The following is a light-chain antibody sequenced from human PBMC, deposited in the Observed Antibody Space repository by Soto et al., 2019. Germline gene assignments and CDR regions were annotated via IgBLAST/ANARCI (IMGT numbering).Light chain of an antibody. V-gene: IGLV2-14*03. Sequence: QSALTQPASVSGSPGQSITISCTGTSSDIGPFTFVSWYQQHPGKVPKLMIFDVNRRPSGVSDRFSGSKSGNTASLTISGLQAEDEGDYYCSSYTSSSTHVFGSGTKVTVL. CDR1: SSDIGPFTF. J-gene: IGLJ1*01. CDR2: DVN. CDR3: SSYTSSSTHV.